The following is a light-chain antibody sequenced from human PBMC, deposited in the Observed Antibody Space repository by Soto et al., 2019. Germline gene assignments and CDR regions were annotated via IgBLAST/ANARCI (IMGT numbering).Light chain of an antibody. CDR3: QQYNNWPRT. Sequence: EIVMTQSPATLSVSPGERATLSCRASQSVSSSLAWYQQRPGQAPRLLIYDASTRATGIPARFSGSGSGTEFTLPISSLQSADFAVYYCQQYNNWPRTFGQGTKVDIK. J-gene: IGKJ1*01. V-gene: IGKV3-15*01. CDR1: QSVSSS. CDR2: DAS.